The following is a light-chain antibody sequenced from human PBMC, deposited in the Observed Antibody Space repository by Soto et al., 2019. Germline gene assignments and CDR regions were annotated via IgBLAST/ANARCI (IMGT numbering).Light chain of an antibody. CDR1: SGSIGSSY. CDR2: EDN. CDR3: QSYDTSNPLV. Sequence: NFMLTQPHSVSESPGKTVTISCTRSSGSIGSSYVQLYQQRPGSSPTTVIFEDNQRPTGVPVRFSGSIDSSSNSASLVISGLRTEDEADDYCQSYDTSNPLVFGGGTKLTVL. J-gene: IGLJ3*02. V-gene: IGLV6-57*01.